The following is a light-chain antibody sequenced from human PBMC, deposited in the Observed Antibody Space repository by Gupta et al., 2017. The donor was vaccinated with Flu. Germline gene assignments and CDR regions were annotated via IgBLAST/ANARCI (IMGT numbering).Light chain of an antibody. CDR2: KAS. CDR3: QRYNAYPVT. J-gene: IGKJ1*01. V-gene: IGKV1-5*03. CDR1: QSVSRY. Sequence: DIQMTQSPSTLSASVGDRVNITCRASQSVSRYLAWYQQKAGKAPKLLIYKASGLENGVPSRFSGSGSGTEFTLTISSLQPDDFATYYCQRYNAYPVTFGQGTKVEIK.